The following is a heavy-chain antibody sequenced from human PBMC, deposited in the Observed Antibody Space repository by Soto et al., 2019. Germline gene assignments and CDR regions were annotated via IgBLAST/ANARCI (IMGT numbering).Heavy chain of an antibody. CDR2: INHSGST. V-gene: IGHV4-34*01. Sequence: QVQLQQWGAGLLKPSETLSLTCAVYGGSFSGYYWSWIRQPPGKGLEWIGEINHSGSTNYNPSLKSRVTISVDESKNQFDLMLSSVTAADTAVYYCARSRRVGYCSGGSCRPSKHWGQGNLVTVYS. J-gene: IGHJ1*01. D-gene: IGHD2-15*01. CDR1: GGSFSGYY. CDR3: ARSRRVGYCSGGSCRPSKH.